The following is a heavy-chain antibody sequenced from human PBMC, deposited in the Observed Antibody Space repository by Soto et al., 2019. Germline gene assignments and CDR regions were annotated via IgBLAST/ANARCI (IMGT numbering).Heavy chain of an antibody. CDR2: AYYSGST. J-gene: IGHJ4*02. D-gene: IGHD1-1*01. CDR1: GDSISNYY. Sequence: PSETLSLTCTVSGDSISNYYWSWIRQPPGKGLEWIGYAYYSGSTNYNPSLKSRVTISVDTSKNQFSLKLSSVTAADTAVYYCARDPSTGGQAFDYWGQGTLVTVSS. V-gene: IGHV4-59*01. CDR3: ARDPSTGGQAFDY.